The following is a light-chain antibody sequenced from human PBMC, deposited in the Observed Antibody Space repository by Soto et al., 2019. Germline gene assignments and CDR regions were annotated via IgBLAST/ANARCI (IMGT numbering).Light chain of an antibody. V-gene: IGKV3-20*01. CDR1: QSVGSSY. J-gene: IGKJ5*01. CDR3: QQYGGSPIT. CDR2: DAS. Sequence: EIVLTQSPGILSLSPGEGATLSCRASQSVGSSYLAWYQQKPAQAPRLLIYDASTRATGIPDRFSGSGSGTDFTLTISRLEPEDFAVYYCQQYGGSPITFGQGTRLEIE.